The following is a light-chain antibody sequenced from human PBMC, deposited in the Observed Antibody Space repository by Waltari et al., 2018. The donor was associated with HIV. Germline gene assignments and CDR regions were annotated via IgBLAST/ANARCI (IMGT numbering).Light chain of an antibody. Sequence: QSALTQPASVSGSPGQSINISCAGSGSNIGSYHLLSWFQQHPPKAPKVVIYEGTSRPSGISDRCSGSRSGTSASLTISGLQAEDEADYYCYTYAGSGSFVFGTGTRVTVL. J-gene: IGLJ1*01. CDR1: GSNIGSYHL. V-gene: IGLV2-23*01. CDR3: YTYAGSGSFV. CDR2: EGT.